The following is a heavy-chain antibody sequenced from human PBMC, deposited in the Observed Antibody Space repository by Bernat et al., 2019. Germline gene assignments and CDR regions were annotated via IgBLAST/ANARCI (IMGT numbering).Heavy chain of an antibody. V-gene: IGHV5-10-1*03. D-gene: IGHD2-21*02. J-gene: IGHJ3*02. CDR3: ARAYCGGDCFPAVLDAFDI. CDR2: IDPSDSYT. CDR1: GYSFTSYW. Sequence: EVQLVQSGAEVKKPGESLRISCKGSGYSFTSYWISWVRQMPGKGLEWMGRIDPSDSYTNYSPSFQGHVTISADKSISTAYLQWSSLKASDTAMYYWARAYCGGDCFPAVLDAFDIWGQGTMVTVSS.